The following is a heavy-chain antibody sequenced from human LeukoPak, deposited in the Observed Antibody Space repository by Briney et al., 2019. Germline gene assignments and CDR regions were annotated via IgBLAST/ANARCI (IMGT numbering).Heavy chain of an antibody. CDR2: IYYSGST. V-gene: IGHV4-59*01. D-gene: IGHD6-19*01. CDR1: GGSISSYY. Sequence: PSETLSLTCTVSGGSISSYYWSWIRQPPGKGLEWIGYIYYSGSTNYNPSLKSRVTISVDTSKNQFSLKLSSVTAADTAVYYCAREPPGYSSGWYPSPDYWGQGTLVTVSS. CDR3: AREPPGYSSGWYPSPDY. J-gene: IGHJ4*02.